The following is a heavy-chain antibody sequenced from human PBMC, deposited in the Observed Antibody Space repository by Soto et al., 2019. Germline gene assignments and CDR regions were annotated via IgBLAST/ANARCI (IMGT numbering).Heavy chain of an antibody. CDR2: IYSGGST. J-gene: IGHJ4*02. D-gene: IGHD3-10*01. CDR3: ASRHFYGSGSYYNFY. CDR1: GFTVSSNY. V-gene: IGHV3-53*04. Sequence: EVQLAESGGGLVQPGGSLRLSCAASGFTVSSNYMSWVRQAPGKGLEWVSVIYSGGSTYYADSVKGRFTISRHNSKNTLYLQMNSLRAEDTAVYYCASRHFYGSGSYYNFYWGQGTLVTVSS.